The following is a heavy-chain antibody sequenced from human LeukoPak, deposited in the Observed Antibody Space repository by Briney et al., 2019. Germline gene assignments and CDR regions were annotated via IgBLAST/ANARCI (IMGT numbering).Heavy chain of an antibody. J-gene: IGHJ4*02. Sequence: GGSLRLSCAASGFTFSSYGMHWVRQAPGKGLEWVAVIWYDGSNKYYADSVKGRFTISRDNSKNTLYLQMNSLRAEDTAVYYCARDQNSSGYYYVGVDYWGQGTLVTVSS. D-gene: IGHD3-22*01. CDR2: IWYDGSNK. CDR1: GFTFSSYG. CDR3: ARDQNSSGYYYVGVDY. V-gene: IGHV3-33*01.